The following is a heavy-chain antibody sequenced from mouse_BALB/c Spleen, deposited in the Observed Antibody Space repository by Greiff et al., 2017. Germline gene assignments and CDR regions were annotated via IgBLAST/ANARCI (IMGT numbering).Heavy chain of an antibody. Sequence: VQLVESGPELVRPGESVKISCKGSGYTFTDYAMHWVKQSHAKSLEWIGVISIYYDNTNYNQKFKGKATMTVDKSSSTAYMELARLTSEDSAIYYCARDYYGSSPAWFAYWGQGTLVTVSA. J-gene: IGHJ3*01. CDR3: ARDYYGSSPAWFAY. V-gene: IGHV1-67*01. D-gene: IGHD1-1*01. CDR1: GYTFTDYA. CDR2: ISIYYDNT.